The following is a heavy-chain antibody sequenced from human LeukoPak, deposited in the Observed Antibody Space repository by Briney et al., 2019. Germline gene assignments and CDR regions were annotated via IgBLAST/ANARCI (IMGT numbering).Heavy chain of an antibody. J-gene: IGHJ5*02. Sequence: ASVKVSCKASGYTFTGYYMRWVRQAPGQGLEWMGWINPNSGGTNYAQKFQGRVTMTRDTSISTAYMELSRLRSDDTAVYYCARRRPGYSSGWYGYWFDPWGQGTLVTVSS. CDR3: ARRRPGYSSGWYGYWFDP. D-gene: IGHD6-19*01. CDR2: INPNSGGT. V-gene: IGHV1-2*02. CDR1: GYTFTGYY.